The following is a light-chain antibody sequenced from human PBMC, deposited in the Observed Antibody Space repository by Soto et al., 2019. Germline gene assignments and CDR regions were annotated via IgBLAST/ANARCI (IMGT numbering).Light chain of an antibody. Sequence: EIVMTQSPATLSVSPGERATLSCRASLSVSSNLAWYQQKHGQAPRLLIYTASTSATGIPARCSSSGTGTEFPITIRSLQYEDFAVYYCQQYNNWPLTFGGGTKVEIK. CDR3: QQYNNWPLT. V-gene: IGKV3-15*01. J-gene: IGKJ4*01. CDR1: LSVSSN. CDR2: TAS.